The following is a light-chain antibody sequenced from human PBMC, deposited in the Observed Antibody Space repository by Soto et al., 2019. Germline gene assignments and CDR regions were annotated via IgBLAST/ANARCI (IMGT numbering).Light chain of an antibody. CDR3: QHYNSYPWT. J-gene: IGKJ1*01. CDR2: HAS. Sequence: DIQMTQSPSTLSASIGDRVTITCRASQTINNWLAWYPQKPGKAPNLLIDHASNLETGVPSRFSGSAFGTEFTLTISSLQPDDFATYYCQHYNSYPWTFGEGTKVEIK. CDR1: QTINNW. V-gene: IGKV1-5*01.